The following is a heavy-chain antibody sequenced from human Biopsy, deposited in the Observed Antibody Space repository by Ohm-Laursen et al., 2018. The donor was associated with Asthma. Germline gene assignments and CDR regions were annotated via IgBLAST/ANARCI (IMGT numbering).Heavy chain of an antibody. CDR1: GFAVSRDH. CDR3: ARGDSSNWSHYYFDY. Sequence: GTLSLTCAASGFAVSRDHMFWVRQAPGKGLEWVSVIYSGGTSHTADSVRGRFTISRGYSKNTLYLQMHSLRAEDTAVYYCARGDSSNWSHYYFDYWGQGTLVTVSS. CDR2: IYSGGTS. D-gene: IGHD3-22*01. V-gene: IGHV3-53*01. J-gene: IGHJ4*02.